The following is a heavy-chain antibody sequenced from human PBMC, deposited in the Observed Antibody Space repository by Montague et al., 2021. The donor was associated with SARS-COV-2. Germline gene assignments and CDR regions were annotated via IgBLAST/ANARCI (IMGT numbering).Heavy chain of an antibody. CDR3: ARLAVGYCTNGVCYTAFDY. CDR1: GGSISSYY. CDR2: IYYSGST. D-gene: IGHD2-8*01. Sequence: SETLSLTCTVSGGSISSYYWSWIRQPPGKGLEWIGYIYYSGSTNYNPSXXSRVTISVDTSKNQFSLKLSSVTAADTAVYYCARLAVGYCTNGVCYTAFDYWGQGTRVTVSS. J-gene: IGHJ4*02. V-gene: IGHV4-59*08.